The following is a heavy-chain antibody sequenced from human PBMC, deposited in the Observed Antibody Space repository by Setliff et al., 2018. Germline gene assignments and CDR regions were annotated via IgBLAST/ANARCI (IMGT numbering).Heavy chain of an antibody. D-gene: IGHD2-2*03. J-gene: IGHJ3*02. Sequence: SETLSLTCTVSGGSISSNYWSWVRQPPGKGLEWIGYIYTSGSTNYNPSLKSRGTISVGTSRNQFSLKLSSVTAADTAVYYCVRVEAGYCSSTSCYVVGAFDIWGQGTMVTVSS. V-gene: IGHV4-4*08. CDR2: IYTSGST. CDR3: VRVEAGYCSSTSCYVVGAFDI. CDR1: GGSISSNY.